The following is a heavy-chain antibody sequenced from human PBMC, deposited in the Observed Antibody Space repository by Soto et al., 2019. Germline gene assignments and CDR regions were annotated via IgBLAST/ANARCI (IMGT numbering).Heavy chain of an antibody. V-gene: IGHV1-18*04. CDR2: ISAYNGNT. CDR3: ARGLPGSTYREYYGMDV. J-gene: IGHJ6*02. D-gene: IGHD1-7*01. CDR1: GYTFTSYG. Sequence: ASVKVSCKASGYTFTSYGISWVRQAPGQELEWMGWISAYNGNTNYAQKLQGRVTMTTDTSTSTAYMELRSLRSGDTAVYYCARGLPGSTYREYYGMDVWGQGTTVTVSS.